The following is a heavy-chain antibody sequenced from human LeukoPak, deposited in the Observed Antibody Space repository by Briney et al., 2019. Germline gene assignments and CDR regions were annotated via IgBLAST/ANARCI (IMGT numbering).Heavy chain of an antibody. D-gene: IGHD3-16*02. J-gene: IGHJ4*02. CDR1: GYTFTSYD. V-gene: IGHV1-8*01. CDR2: MNPNSGNT. Sequence: ASVKVSCKASGYTFTSYDINWVRQATGQGLEWMGWMNPNSGNTGYAQKFQGRVTMTRNTSISTAYMELCSLRSEDTAVYYCARLGYYDYIWGSYRYTELDYWGQGTLVTVSS. CDR3: ARLGYYDYIWGSYRYTELDY.